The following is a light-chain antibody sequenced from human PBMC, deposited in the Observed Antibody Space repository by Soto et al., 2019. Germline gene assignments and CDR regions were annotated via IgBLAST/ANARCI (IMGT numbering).Light chain of an antibody. CDR2: TAS. Sequence: DIQMTQSPSSLSASVGDRVTITCRASQTISIFLNWYQHKPGKPPTLLIYTASSLQSGVPSRFSGSGSGTDFTLTISNLQPEDFATYYCQQTSSTPTFGGGTKVDIK. J-gene: IGKJ4*01. V-gene: IGKV1-39*01. CDR3: QQTSSTPT. CDR1: QTISIF.